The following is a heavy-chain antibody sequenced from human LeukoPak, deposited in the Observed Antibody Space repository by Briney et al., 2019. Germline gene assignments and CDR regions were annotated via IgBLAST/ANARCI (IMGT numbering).Heavy chain of an antibody. D-gene: IGHD6-13*01. J-gene: IGHJ4*02. V-gene: IGHV3-48*03. CDR2: ISSSGSTI. Sequence: PGGSLRLSCAASGFTFSSYEMNWVRQAPGKGLEWVSYISSSGSTIYYADSVKGRFTISRDNAKNSLYLQMNSLRAEDTAVYYCAREPPTIIAAAGPVDYWGQGTPVTVSS. CDR3: AREPPTIIAAAGPVDY. CDR1: GFTFSSYE.